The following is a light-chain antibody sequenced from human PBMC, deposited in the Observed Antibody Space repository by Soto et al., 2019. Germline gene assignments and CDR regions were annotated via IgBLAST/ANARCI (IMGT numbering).Light chain of an antibody. V-gene: IGKV1-5*03. CDR1: ENIYGY. CDR2: WAS. CDR3: QQYSAYPLT. Sequence: DIQLTQSPSILSASVGDRVTITCRASENIYGYLAWYQQKPGEAPKLLIYWASTLVSGVPSRFTGGESGTEFTLTISDLQPDDFATYVCQQYSAYPLTFGGVTKVDVK. J-gene: IGKJ4*01.